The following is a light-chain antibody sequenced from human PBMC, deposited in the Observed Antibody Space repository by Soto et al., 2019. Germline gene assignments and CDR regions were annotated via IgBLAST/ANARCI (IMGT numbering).Light chain of an antibody. Sequence: EIQMTQSPSTLSSSLGDSVTITCRAFQSISTWLAWYQQKPGKAPKFLIYNASSLESGVPSSFSGSGSGTEFTLTISSLQPDDFATHYCQQYYPYSTFGQGTKVDI. CDR1: QSISTW. J-gene: IGKJ1*01. V-gene: IGKV1-5*01. CDR3: QQYYPYST. CDR2: NAS.